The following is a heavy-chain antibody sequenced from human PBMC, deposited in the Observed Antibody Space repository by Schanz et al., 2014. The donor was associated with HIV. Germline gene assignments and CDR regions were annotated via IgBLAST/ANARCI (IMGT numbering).Heavy chain of an antibody. J-gene: IGHJ6*02. CDR2: MNPNSGNA. D-gene: IGHD2-2*01. CDR1: GYTFTTYD. Sequence: QVQLVQSGAEVKKPGASVKVSCKASGYTFTTYDINWVRQATGQGLEWMGWMNPNSGNAGYAQKFQGRVTITSDESTGTAYMELSSLRSEDTAVYYCARTVVPAKREYAMDVWGQGTTVSVSS. CDR3: ARTVVPAKREYAMDV. V-gene: IGHV1-8*01.